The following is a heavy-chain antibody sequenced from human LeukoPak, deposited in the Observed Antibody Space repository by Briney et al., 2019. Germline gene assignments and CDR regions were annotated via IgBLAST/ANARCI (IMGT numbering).Heavy chain of an antibody. CDR3: ARATAGTGYYFDY. Sequence: SETLSLTCTVSGGSISGYYWSWIRQPPGKGLEWLGYIHYSGSTNYNPSLKSRATISVDTSKNQFSLKLSSVTAADTALYYCARATAGTGYYFDYWGQGTLVTVSS. CDR1: GGSISGYY. CDR2: IHYSGST. V-gene: IGHV4-59*01. D-gene: IGHD6-13*01. J-gene: IGHJ4*02.